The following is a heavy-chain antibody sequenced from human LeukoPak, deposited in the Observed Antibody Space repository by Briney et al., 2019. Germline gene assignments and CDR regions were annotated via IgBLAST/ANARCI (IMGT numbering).Heavy chain of an antibody. CDR3: ARDRGGPGDY. V-gene: IGHV4-38-2*02. CDR1: GCSISTGYY. CDR2: MYHSGST. J-gene: IGHJ4*02. D-gene: IGHD6-25*01. Sequence: PSETLSLTCTVSGCSISTGYYWDWIRQPPGKGLEWIGSMYHSGSTYHNPSLKSRVNISVDRSKNKFSLKLSSVTAADTAVYYCARDRGGPGDYWGQGTLVTVSS.